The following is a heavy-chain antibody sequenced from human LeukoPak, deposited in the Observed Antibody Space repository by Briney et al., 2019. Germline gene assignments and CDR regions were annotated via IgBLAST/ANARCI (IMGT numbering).Heavy chain of an antibody. V-gene: IGHV1-2*02. CDR2: TNPNSGGT. J-gene: IGHJ4*02. CDR3: ARDQGGYYSSSWVFDY. D-gene: IGHD6-13*01. CDR1: GYTFTVYY. Sequence: ASVTVSFKASGYTFTVYYMHWVRQAPGQGLEWMGWTNPNSGGTNFAQNFQGRVTMTRDTSISTAYMELSRLRSDDTAVYYCARDQGGYYSSSWVFDYWGQGTLVTVSS.